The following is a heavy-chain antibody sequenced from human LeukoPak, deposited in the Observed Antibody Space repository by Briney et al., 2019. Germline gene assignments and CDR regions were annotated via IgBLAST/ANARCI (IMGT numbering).Heavy chain of an antibody. Sequence: GGSLRLSCAVSGFTFSSYAMTWVRQAPGKGLEWVSAISNNGGYTYYADSVRGRFTISRDNSKNTLYLQMNNLRAEDTAVYYCAREDPYYDILTGYYRQGGGIDIWGQGTMVTVSS. V-gene: IGHV3-23*01. CDR3: AREDPYYDILTGYYRQGGGIDI. J-gene: IGHJ3*02. D-gene: IGHD3-9*01. CDR2: ISNNGGYT. CDR1: GFTFSSYA.